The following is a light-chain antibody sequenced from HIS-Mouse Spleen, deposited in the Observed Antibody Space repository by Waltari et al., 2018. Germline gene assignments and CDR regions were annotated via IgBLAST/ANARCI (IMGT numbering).Light chain of an antibody. CDR3: MQGTHWPFT. CDR1: QSLNSDGNTY. V-gene: IGKV2-30*01. Sequence: DVVMTQSPLSLPVTLGQPASISCRSSQSLNSDGNTYFNWFQQRPGQSPRRLIYKVSNRGTGVPDRFSGSGSGTDFTLKISRVEAEDVGVYYCMQGTHWPFTFGPGTKVDIK. CDR2: KVS. J-gene: IGKJ3*01.